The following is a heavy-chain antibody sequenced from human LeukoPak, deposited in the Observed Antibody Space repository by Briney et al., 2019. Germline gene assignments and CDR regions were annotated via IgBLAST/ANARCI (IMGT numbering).Heavy chain of an antibody. J-gene: IGHJ4*02. V-gene: IGHV3-74*01. CDR1: GFTFSSYW. Sequence: PGGSLRLSCAASGFTFSSYWMHWVRQAPGKGLVWGSRINTDGSSTSYADSVKGRFTISRYNAKNTLYLQMNSLRAEDTAVYYCARVPYYYDSSGYFGYWGQGTLVTVSS. D-gene: IGHD3-22*01. CDR3: ARVPYYYDSSGYFGY. CDR2: INTDGSST.